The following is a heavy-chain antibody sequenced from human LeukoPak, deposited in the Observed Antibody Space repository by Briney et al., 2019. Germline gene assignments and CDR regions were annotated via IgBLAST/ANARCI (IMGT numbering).Heavy chain of an antibody. D-gene: IGHD5-18*01. CDR2: INHSGST. CDR1: GGSFSGYY. CDR3: ARDTWIQPFYYYYYMDV. V-gene: IGHV4-34*01. Sequence: TSETLSLTCAVYGGSFSGYYWSWIRQPPGKGLEWIGEINHSGSTNYNPSLKSRVTISVDTFKNQFSLKLSSVTAADTAVYYCARDTWIQPFYYYYYMDVWGKGTTVTVSS. J-gene: IGHJ6*03.